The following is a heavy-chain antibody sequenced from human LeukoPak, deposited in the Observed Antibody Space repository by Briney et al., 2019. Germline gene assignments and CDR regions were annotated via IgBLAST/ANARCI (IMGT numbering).Heavy chain of an antibody. CDR2: INHSGST. D-gene: IGHD3-10*01. CDR1: GGSFSDYY. CDR3: ARGRMNSGWYFDL. Sequence: SETLSLTCAVCGGSFSDYYWSWIRQPPGKGLEWIGEINHSGSTNYNPSLKSRVTKSVDTSKNQFSLKMRSVTAADTAVYYCARGRMNSGWYFDLWGRGTLVSVSS. J-gene: IGHJ2*01. V-gene: IGHV4-34*01.